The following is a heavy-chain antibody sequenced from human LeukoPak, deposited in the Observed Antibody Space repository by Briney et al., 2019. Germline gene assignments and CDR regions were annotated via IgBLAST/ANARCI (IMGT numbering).Heavy chain of an antibody. CDR1: GYTFTSYA. CDR3: ARGITIFGANVGGY. Sequence: GASVKVSCKASGYTFTSYAMNWVRQAPGQGLEWMGWINTNTGNPTYAQGFTGRFVFSLDTSVSTAYLQISSLKAEDTAVYYCARGITIFGANVGGYWGQGTLVTVSS. V-gene: IGHV7-4-1*02. D-gene: IGHD3-3*01. J-gene: IGHJ4*02. CDR2: INTNTGNP.